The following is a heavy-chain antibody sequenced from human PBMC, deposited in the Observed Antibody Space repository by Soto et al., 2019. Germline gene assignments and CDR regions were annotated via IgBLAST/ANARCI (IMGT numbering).Heavy chain of an antibody. CDR2: TYYSGST. J-gene: IGHJ5*02. V-gene: IGHV4-30-2*03. CDR1: GYPISTGVYT. CDR3: ARRERAAGTDWWFDP. Sequence: SETLSLTCDVSGYPISTGVYTWAWIRQPPGKALEWIGHTYYSGSTYYSPSLKSRVAISVDTSKNQFSLKLSSVTAADTAVYYCARRERAAGTDWWFDPWGQGTLVTVSS. D-gene: IGHD6-13*01.